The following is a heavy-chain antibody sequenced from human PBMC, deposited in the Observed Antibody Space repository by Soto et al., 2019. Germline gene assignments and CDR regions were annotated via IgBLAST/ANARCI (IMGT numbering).Heavy chain of an antibody. J-gene: IGHJ4*02. CDR3: ARRAGIAAAGPYSSGWLHLTRCIY. Sequence: SETLSLTCTVSGGSISSSSYYWGWIRQPPGKGLEWIGSIYYSGSTYYNPSLKSRVTISVDTSKNQFSLKLSSVTAADTAVYYCARRAGIAAAGPYSSGWLHLTRCIYWGQGTLVTVSS. V-gene: IGHV4-39*01. CDR1: GGSISSSSYY. CDR2: IYYSGST. D-gene: IGHD6-13*01.